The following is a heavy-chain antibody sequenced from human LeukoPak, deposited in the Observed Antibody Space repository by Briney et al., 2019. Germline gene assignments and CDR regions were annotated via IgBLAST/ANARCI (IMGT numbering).Heavy chain of an antibody. Sequence: SETLSLTCAVSGYSISSGYYWGWIRQPPGKGLEWIGSIYHSGSTYYNPSLKSRVTISVDTSKNQFSLKPSSVTAADTAVYYCARALEAGPYNWFDPWGQGTLVTVSS. D-gene: IGHD6-19*01. CDR2: IYHSGST. CDR3: ARALEAGPYNWFDP. CDR1: GYSISSGYY. J-gene: IGHJ5*02. V-gene: IGHV4-38-2*01.